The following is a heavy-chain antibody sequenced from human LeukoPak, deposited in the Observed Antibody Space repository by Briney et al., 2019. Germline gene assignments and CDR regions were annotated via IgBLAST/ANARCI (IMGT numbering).Heavy chain of an antibody. Sequence: SGTLSLTCAVSGGSISSSNWWSWVRQPPGKGLEWIGEIYHSGSTNYNPSLKSRVTTPVDKSKNQFSLKLSSVTAADTAVYYCAREVYSSSWYDYWGQGTLVTVSS. CDR3: AREVYSSSWYDY. V-gene: IGHV4-4*02. D-gene: IGHD6-13*01. CDR2: IYHSGST. CDR1: GGSISSSNW. J-gene: IGHJ4*02.